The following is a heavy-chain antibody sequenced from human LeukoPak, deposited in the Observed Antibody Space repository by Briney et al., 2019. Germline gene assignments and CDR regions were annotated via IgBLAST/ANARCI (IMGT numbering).Heavy chain of an antibody. CDR2: IRYDGSDK. J-gene: IGHJ5*02. Sequence: GGSLRLSCGASGFTFSSYGMHWVRQAPGKGLEWVTFIRYDGSDKYYADSVKGRFTISRDNSKNTLNLQMNSLRAEDTAIYYCALHINGDYESRFDPWGQGTLVTVSS. V-gene: IGHV3-30*02. D-gene: IGHD4-17*01. CDR3: ALHINGDYESRFDP. CDR1: GFTFSSYG.